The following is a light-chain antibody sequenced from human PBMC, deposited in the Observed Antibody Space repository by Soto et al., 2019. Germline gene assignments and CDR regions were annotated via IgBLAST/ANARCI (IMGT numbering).Light chain of an antibody. CDR1: QSVSSSY. Sequence: EIVLTQSPGTLSLSPGERATLSCRASQSVSSSYLAWYQQKPGQAPRLLIYGASSRATGIPDRFSGNGSGTDFTLTISRLEPEDFAVYYCQQYGSSPLTFGVGTKVEIK. CDR2: GAS. CDR3: QQYGSSPLT. J-gene: IGKJ4*01. V-gene: IGKV3-20*01.